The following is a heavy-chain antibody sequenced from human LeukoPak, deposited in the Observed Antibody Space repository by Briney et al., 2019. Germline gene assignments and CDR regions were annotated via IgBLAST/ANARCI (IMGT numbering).Heavy chain of an antibody. J-gene: IGHJ4*02. V-gene: IGHV1-69*04. CDR1: GGTFSSYA. CDR3: ARAVVLSPYYFDY. CDR2: IIPILGIA. Sequence: GASVKVPCKASGGTFSSYAISWVRQAPGQGLEWMGRIIPILGIANYAQKFQGRVTITADKSTSTAYTELSSLRSEDTAVYYCARAVVLSPYYFDYWGQGTLVTVSS. D-gene: IGHD4-23*01.